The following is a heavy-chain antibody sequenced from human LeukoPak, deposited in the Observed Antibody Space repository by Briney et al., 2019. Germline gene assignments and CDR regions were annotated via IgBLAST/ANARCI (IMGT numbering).Heavy chain of an antibody. V-gene: IGHV1-69*06. CDR3: ARAGSGYSFDH. J-gene: IGHJ4*02. CDR1: GITFSNYG. CDR2: IIPLFGTT. D-gene: IGHD5-12*01. Sequence: SVKVSCKASGITFSNYGIAWVRQAPGQGLEWMGGIIPLFGTTNYAQIFQGKVTITADKSTTTVYMELSGLRSDDTAVYYCARAGSGYSFDHWGQGTLVTVFS.